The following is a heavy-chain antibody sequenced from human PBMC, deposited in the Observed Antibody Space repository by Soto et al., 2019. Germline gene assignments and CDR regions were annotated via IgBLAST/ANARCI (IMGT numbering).Heavy chain of an antibody. V-gene: IGHV3-7*03. Sequence: PGGSLRLSCAASGFTFSSYWMSWVRQAPGKGLEWVANIKQDGSEKYYVDSVKGRFTISRDNAKNSLYLQMNSLRAEDTAVYYCARDATDSNYVYPLLKYFDYWGQGTLVTVSS. J-gene: IGHJ4*02. D-gene: IGHD4-4*01. CDR1: GFTFSSYW. CDR2: IKQDGSEK. CDR3: ARDATDSNYVYPLLKYFDY.